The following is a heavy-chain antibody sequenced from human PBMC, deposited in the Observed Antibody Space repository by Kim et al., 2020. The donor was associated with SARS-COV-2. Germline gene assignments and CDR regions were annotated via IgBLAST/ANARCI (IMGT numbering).Heavy chain of an antibody. D-gene: IGHD3-22*01. J-gene: IGHJ4*02. Sequence: GGSLRLSCAASGFTVSSNYMSWVRQAPGKGLEWVSVIYSGGSTYYADSVKGRFTISRDNSKNTLYLQMNSLRAEDTAVYYCARQFYYYDGEYYFDYWGQGTLVTVSS. CDR3: ARQFYYYDGEYYFDY. CDR2: IYSGGST. CDR1: GFTVSSNY. V-gene: IGHV3-53*01.